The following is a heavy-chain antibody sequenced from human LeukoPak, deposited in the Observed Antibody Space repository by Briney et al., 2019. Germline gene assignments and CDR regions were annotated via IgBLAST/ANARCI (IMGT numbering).Heavy chain of an antibody. D-gene: IGHD6-13*01. J-gene: IGHJ5*02. CDR1: GGSFSGYY. CDR2: INHSGST. Sequence: SETLSLTCAVYGGSFSGYYWSWIRQPPGKGLEWIWEINHSGSTNYKPSLKSRVTISVDTSKKQFSLKLSSVTAADTAVYYCARGKYSSSWYNPWCGPWGEGTLDTVST. CDR3: ARGKYSSSWYNPWCGP. V-gene: IGHV4-34*01.